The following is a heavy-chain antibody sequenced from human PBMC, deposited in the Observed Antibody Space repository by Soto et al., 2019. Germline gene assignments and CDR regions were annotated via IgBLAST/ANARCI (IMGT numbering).Heavy chain of an antibody. CDR2: ISYDGSNK. V-gene: IGHV3-30*18. Sequence: GRSLRLSCAASGFTFSSYGMHWVRQAPGKGLEWVAVISYDGSNKYYADSVKGRFTISRDNSKNTLYLQMNSLRAEDTAVYYCAKGSWGSYYYYGMDVWGQGTTVTVSS. CDR3: AKGSWGSYYYYGMDV. J-gene: IGHJ6*02. CDR1: GFTFSSYG. D-gene: IGHD3-16*01.